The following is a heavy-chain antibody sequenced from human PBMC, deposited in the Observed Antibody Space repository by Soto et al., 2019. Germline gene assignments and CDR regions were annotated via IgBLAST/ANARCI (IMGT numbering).Heavy chain of an antibody. Sequence: ASVKVSCKASGYTFTSYGISWVRQAPGQGLEWMGWISAYNGNTNYAQKPQGRVTMTTDTSTSTAYMELRSLRSDDTAVYYCAKGAGTPGYHYYGMDVWGQGTTDTVSS. J-gene: IGHJ6*02. CDR1: GYTFTSYG. CDR3: AKGAGTPGYHYYGMDV. CDR2: ISAYNGNT. D-gene: IGHD6-13*01. V-gene: IGHV1-18*01.